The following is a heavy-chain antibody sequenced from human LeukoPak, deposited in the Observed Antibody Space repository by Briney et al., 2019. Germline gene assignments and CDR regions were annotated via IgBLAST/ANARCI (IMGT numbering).Heavy chain of an antibody. V-gene: IGHV3-48*04. D-gene: IGHD5-12*01. Sequence: GGSLRLSCAASGFPFSSYRMNWVPQAPGKGVVCVSYISSSSSTIYYADSVKGRFTISRDNAKNSLYLQMNGLRAEDTAVYYCATSPQVATISSWSDPWGQGTLVTASS. CDR1: GFPFSSYR. CDR3: ATSPQVATISSWSDP. CDR2: ISSSSSTI. J-gene: IGHJ5*02.